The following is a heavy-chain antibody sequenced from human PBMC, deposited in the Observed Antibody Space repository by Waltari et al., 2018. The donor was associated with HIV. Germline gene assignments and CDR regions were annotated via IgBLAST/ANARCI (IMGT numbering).Heavy chain of an antibody. V-gene: IGHV3-21*01. Sequence: EVQLVESGGGLVKPGGSLRLSCAASGFTFSSYSMNWVRQAPGKGLEWVSSISSSSSYIYYADSVKGRFTISRDNAKNSLYLQMNSLRAEDTAVYYCARDRSGKVHYGMDVWGQGTTVTVSS. CDR1: GFTFSSYS. CDR3: ARDRSGKVHYGMDV. J-gene: IGHJ6*02. D-gene: IGHD1-1*01. CDR2: ISSSSSYI.